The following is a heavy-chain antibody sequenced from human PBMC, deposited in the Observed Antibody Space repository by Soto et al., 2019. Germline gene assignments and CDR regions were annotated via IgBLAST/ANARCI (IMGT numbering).Heavy chain of an antibody. Sequence: GESLKISYKGSGYSFSGYWITWVRQKPGKGLEWMGRIDPSDSQTYYSPSFRGHVTISVTKSITTVFLQWSSLRASDTAMYYCARQIYDSDTGPNFQYYFDSWGQGTPVTVSS. V-gene: IGHV5-10-1*01. D-gene: IGHD3-22*01. J-gene: IGHJ4*02. CDR2: IDPSDSQT. CDR3: ARQIYDSDTGPNFQYYFDS. CDR1: GYSFSGYW.